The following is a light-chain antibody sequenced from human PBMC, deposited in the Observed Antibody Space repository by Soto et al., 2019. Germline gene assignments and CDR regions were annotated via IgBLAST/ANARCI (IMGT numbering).Light chain of an antibody. Sequence: AIRMTHSPSSLSASTGDRVTITCRASQGISSYLAWYQQKPGKAPKLLIYAASTLQSGVASRFSGSGSGTDFTLTISCLQSEDFATYYCQQYYSYPYTFGQGKKLEIK. V-gene: IGKV1-8*01. J-gene: IGKJ2*01. CDR2: AAS. CDR3: QQYYSYPYT. CDR1: QGISSY.